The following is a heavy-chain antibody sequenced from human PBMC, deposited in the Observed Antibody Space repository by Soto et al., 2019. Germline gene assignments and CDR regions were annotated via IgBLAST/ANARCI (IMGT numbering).Heavy chain of an antibody. V-gene: IGHV3-23*01. Sequence: PGGSLRLSCAASGFTFSSYAMSWVRQAPGKGLEWVLAISGSGGSTYYADSVKGRFTISRDNSKNTLYLQMNSLRAEDTAVYYCAKHRGWGYDILKYWGQGTLVTVSS. CDR2: ISGSGGST. D-gene: IGHD3-9*01. CDR1: GFTFSSYA. CDR3: AKHRGWGYDILKY. J-gene: IGHJ4*02.